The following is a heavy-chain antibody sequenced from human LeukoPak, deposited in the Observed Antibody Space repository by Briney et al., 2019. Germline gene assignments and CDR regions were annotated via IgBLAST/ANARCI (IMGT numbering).Heavy chain of an antibody. D-gene: IGHD7-27*01. CDR3: AKATGDWYFDL. CDR1: GYTFSNYC. CDR2: FNPNGGDT. V-gene: IGHV1-2*02. Sequence: ASVTLSCKASGYTFSNYCIHWVRQAPGQGLEWMGIFNPNGGDTDYAQKFQGRVTMTRDTSISTAYMELSRLRPDDTAFYYCAKATGDWYFDLWGRGTLVTVSS. J-gene: IGHJ2*01.